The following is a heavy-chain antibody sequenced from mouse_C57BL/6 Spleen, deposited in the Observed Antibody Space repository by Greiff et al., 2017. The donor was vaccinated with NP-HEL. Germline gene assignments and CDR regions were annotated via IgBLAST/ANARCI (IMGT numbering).Heavy chain of an antibody. CDR3: ARKGVFYAMDY. V-gene: IGHV1-72*01. J-gene: IGHJ4*01. CDR2: IDPNSGGT. CDR1: GYTFTSYW. Sequence: PGASVKLSCTASGYTFTSYWMHWVKQRPGRGLEWIGRIDPNSGGTKYNEKFKSKATLTVDKPSSTAYMQRSSLTSEDSAVYYCARKGVFYAMDYWGQGTSVTVSS.